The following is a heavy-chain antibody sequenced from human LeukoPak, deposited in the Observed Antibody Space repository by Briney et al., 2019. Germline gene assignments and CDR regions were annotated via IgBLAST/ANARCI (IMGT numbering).Heavy chain of an antibody. CDR2: ISYDGSNK. J-gene: IGHJ2*01. CDR3: AREAKWFGGPGDFDL. D-gene: IGHD3-10*01. V-gene: IGHV3-30-3*01. Sequence: PGRSLRLSCAASGFTFSSYDMHWVRQAPGKGLEWVAVISYDGSNKYYADSVKGRFTISRDNAKNTLYLQMNSLRAEDTAVYYCAREAKWFGGPGDFDLWGRGTLVTVSS. CDR1: GFTFSSYD.